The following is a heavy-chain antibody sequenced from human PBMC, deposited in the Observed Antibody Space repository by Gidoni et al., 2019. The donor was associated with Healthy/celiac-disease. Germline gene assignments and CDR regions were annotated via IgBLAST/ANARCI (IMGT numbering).Heavy chain of an antibody. CDR3: ARSPGGYCSGGSCFPSYYYGMDV. D-gene: IGHD2-15*01. CDR2: IIPIFGTA. J-gene: IGHJ6*02. V-gene: IGHV1-69*06. CDR1: GGTFSSYA. Sequence: QVQLVQSGAEVKKPGSSVKVSCKASGGTFSSYAISWVRKAPGQGLEWMGGIIPIFGTANYAQKFQGRVTITADKSTSTAYMELSSLRSEDTAVYYCARSPGGYCSGGSCFPSYYYGMDVWGQGTTVTVSS.